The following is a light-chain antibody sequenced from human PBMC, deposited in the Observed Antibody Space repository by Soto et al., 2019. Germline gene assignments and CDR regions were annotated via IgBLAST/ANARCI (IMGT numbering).Light chain of an antibody. J-gene: IGKJ2*01. CDR1: QSVSSSY. CDR3: QQYGSSPLYT. CDR2: GAS. V-gene: IGKV3-20*01. Sequence: EIVLTQSPGTLYLSPGERATLSCRASQSVSSSYLAWYQQKPGQATRLLIDGASRRATGIPDRFSGGGSGTDFTLAISRLEPEDFAVYYCQQYGSSPLYTFGQGTKLEIK.